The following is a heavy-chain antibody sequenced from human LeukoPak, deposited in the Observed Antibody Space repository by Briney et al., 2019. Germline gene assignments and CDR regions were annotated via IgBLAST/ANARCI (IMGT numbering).Heavy chain of an antibody. CDR3: AKDHNSALYYYYMDV. CDR1: GFTLSSYG. D-gene: IGHD6-19*01. Sequence: PGGSLRLSCAASGFTLSSYGMSWVRQAPGKGLEWVSVISASGGNTNYADSVKGRFTVSRDNAWNTLYLQMNSLRAEDAAVYYCAKDHNSALYYYYMDVWGKGTTVTVSS. J-gene: IGHJ6*03. V-gene: IGHV3-23*01. CDR2: ISASGGNT.